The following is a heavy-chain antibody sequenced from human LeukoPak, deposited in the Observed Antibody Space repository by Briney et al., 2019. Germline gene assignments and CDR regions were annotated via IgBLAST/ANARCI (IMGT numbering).Heavy chain of an antibody. Sequence: ASVKVSCKASGYTFTSYAMNWVRQAPGQGLEWMGWINTNTGNPTYAQGFTGRFVFSLDTSVSTAYLQISSLKAEDTAVYYCAREDYGDSIDLSWFDPWGQGTLVTVSS. J-gene: IGHJ5*02. V-gene: IGHV7-4-1*02. CDR3: AREDYGDSIDLSWFDP. CDR2: INTNTGNP. CDR1: GYTFTSYA. D-gene: IGHD4-17*01.